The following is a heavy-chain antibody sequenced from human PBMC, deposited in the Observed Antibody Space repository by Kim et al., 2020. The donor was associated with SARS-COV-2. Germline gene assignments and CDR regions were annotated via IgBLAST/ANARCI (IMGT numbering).Heavy chain of an antibody. J-gene: IGHJ4*02. Sequence: SETLSLTCTVSGGSISSSSYYWGWIRQPPGKGLEWIGSIYYSGSTYYNPSLKSRVTISVDTSKNQFSLKLSSVTAADTAVYYCARDGAPCRRPLDYWGQGTLVTVSS. CDR3: ARDGAPCRRPLDY. CDR1: GGSISSSSYY. V-gene: IGHV4-39*07. D-gene: IGHD3-16*01. CDR2: IYYSGST.